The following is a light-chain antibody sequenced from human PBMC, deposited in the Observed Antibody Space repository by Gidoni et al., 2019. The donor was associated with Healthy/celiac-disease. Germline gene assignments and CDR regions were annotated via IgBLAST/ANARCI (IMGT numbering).Light chain of an antibody. J-gene: IGLJ2*01. CDR2: EVS. Sequence: QSALTQPASVSGSPGQSITISCTGTSSDVGSYNLVSWYQQHPGQAPKLMIYEVSKRPSGVSNRFSGSKSGHTASLTISGLQAEDEADYYCCSYAGSSTFVVFGGGTKLTVL. V-gene: IGLV2-23*02. CDR3: CSYAGSSTFVV. CDR1: SSDVGSYNL.